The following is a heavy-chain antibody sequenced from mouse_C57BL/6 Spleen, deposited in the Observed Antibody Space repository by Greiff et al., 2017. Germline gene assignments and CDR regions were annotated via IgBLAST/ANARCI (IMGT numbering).Heavy chain of an antibody. CDR1: GYTFTSYW. CDR3: ARGIYYDYSYAMDY. Sequence: QVQLQQPGAELVKPGASVTLSCKASGYTFTSYWMQWVKQRPGQGLEWIGEIDPSDSYTNYNQKFKGKATLTVDTSSSTAYMQLSSLTSEDSAVYYGARGIYYDYSYAMDYWGQGTSVTVSS. V-gene: IGHV1-50*01. J-gene: IGHJ4*01. D-gene: IGHD2-4*01. CDR2: IDPSDSYT.